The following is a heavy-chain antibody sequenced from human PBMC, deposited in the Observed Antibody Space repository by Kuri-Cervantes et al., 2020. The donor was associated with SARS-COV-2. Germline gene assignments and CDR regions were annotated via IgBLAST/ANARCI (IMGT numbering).Heavy chain of an antibody. V-gene: IGHV4-59*01. D-gene: IGHD4-11*01. CDR1: GGSISSYY. CDR3: ARADSNKYYYGMDV. CDR2: IYYSGST. Sequence: SETLSLTCTASGGSISSYYWSWIRQPPGKGLEWIGYIYYSGSTNYNPSLKSRVTISVDTSKNQFSLKLSSVTAADTAVYYCARADSNKYYYGMDVWGQGTTVTVSS. J-gene: IGHJ6*02.